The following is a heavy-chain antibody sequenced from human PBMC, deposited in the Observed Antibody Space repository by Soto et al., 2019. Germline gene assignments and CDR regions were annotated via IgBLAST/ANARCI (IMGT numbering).Heavy chain of an antibody. Sequence: EVQLLESGGGLVQPGGSLRLSCAASGFTFSSYAMSWVRQARGKGLEWVSAISGSGGSTYYADSVKGRFTISRDNSKNTLYLQMNSLRAEDTVVYYCAKGPGSSSWYYYYYGMDVWGQGTTVTVSS. CDR3: AKGPGSSSWYYYYYGMDV. V-gene: IGHV3-23*01. CDR2: ISGSGGST. D-gene: IGHD6-13*01. CDR1: GFTFSSYA. J-gene: IGHJ6*02.